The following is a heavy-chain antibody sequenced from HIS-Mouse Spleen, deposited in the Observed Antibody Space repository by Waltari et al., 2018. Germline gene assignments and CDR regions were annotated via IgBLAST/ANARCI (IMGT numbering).Heavy chain of an antibody. CDR3: ARIAEGYTSGWYAFDY. CDR2: IDWDDDK. CDR1: GFPLSTSGMC. V-gene: IGHV2-70*15. Sequence: QVTLRESGPALVKPTQTLTLTCTFSGFPLSTSGMCVSWIRQPPGKALDWLARIDWDDDKYYSTSLKTRLTISKDTSKNQVVLTMTNMDPVDTATYYCARIAEGYTSGWYAFDYWGQGTLVTVSS. D-gene: IGHD6-19*01. J-gene: IGHJ4*02.